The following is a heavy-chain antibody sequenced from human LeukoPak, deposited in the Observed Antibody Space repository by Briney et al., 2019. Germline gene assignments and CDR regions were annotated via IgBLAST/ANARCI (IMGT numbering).Heavy chain of an antibody. D-gene: IGHD6-13*01. V-gene: IGHV4-4*07. CDR1: GGSISSYY. CDR3: ARGQLVFDY. CDR2: MDTSGST. Sequence: SETLSLTCTVSGGSISSYYWNWIRQPAGKGLEWIGRMDTSGSTNYNPSLKSRVTISVDRSKNQFSLKLSSVTAADTAVYYCARGQLVFDYWDQGTLVTVSS. J-gene: IGHJ4*02.